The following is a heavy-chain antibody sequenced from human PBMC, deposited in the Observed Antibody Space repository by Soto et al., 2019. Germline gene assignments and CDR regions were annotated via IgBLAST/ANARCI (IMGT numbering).Heavy chain of an antibody. D-gene: IGHD3-3*01. Sequence: LRLSCAASGFTFSSYGMHWVRQAPGKGLEWVAVIWYDGSNKYYADSVKGRFTISRDNSKNTLYLQMNSLRAEDTAVYYCASSGFWSGYCLDYWGQGTLVTVSS. CDR1: GFTFSSYG. J-gene: IGHJ4*02. V-gene: IGHV3-33*01. CDR3: ASSGFWSGYCLDY. CDR2: IWYDGSNK.